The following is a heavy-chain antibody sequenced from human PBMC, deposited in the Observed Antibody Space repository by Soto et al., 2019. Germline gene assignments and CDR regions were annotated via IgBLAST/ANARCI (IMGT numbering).Heavy chain of an antibody. CDR3: ARHSSSLPIFDY. Sequence: QVQLQESGPGLVKPSETLSLTCTVSGGSIGNSYWSWIRQSPGKGLEWIGYIYYSGSSNYNPSLTCPASISVDTSKTQSSLKLTSVPAAHTAVYYSARHSSSLPIFDYWGQGTLVIVSS. J-gene: IGHJ4*02. CDR1: GGSIGNSY. V-gene: IGHV4-59*08. D-gene: IGHD6-13*01. CDR2: IYYSGSS.